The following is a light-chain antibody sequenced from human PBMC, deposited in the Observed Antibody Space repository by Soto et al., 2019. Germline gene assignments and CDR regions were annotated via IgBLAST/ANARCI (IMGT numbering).Light chain of an antibody. CDR2: GAS. CDR1: QSVSTN. J-gene: IGKJ1*01. CDR3: QQYHKWPLT. V-gene: IGKV3-15*01. Sequence: EVVMTQSPATLSVSPGERATLSCRASQSVSTNLAWYQQKPGQAPRLLIQGASTRATGVSPTFSGSGSGTEFTLTISSLQSEDFAVYYCQQYHKWPLTFGQGTKVDIK.